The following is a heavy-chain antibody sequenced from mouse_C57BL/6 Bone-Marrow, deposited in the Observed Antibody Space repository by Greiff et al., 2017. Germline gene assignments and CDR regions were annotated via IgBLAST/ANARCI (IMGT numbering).Heavy chain of an antibody. J-gene: IGHJ2*01. V-gene: IGHV1-55*01. Sequence: VKLVEPGAELVKPGASVKMSCKASGYTFTSYWITWVKQRPGQGLEWIGDIYPTSGRTNYNEKFKSKAILTVDTSSNTAYMQLSSLTSEDSAVFYCARSGPLGRSFDYWGQGTTLTVSS. CDR3: ARSGPLGRSFDY. CDR2: IYPTSGRT. D-gene: IGHD4-1*01. CDR1: GYTFTSYW.